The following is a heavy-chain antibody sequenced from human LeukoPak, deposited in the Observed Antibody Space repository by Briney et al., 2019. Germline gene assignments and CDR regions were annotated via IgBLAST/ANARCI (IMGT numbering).Heavy chain of an antibody. CDR3: ARRGWNDV. V-gene: IGHV4-61*05. CDR1: GGSISGSSYY. Sequence: SETLSLACTVSGGSISGSSYYWGWIRQPPGKGLEWIGYIYYSGSTNYNPSLKSRVTISVDTSKNQFSLKLSSVTAADTAVYYCARRGWNDVWGQGTLVTVSS. D-gene: IGHD1-1*01. J-gene: IGHJ4*02. CDR2: IYYSGST.